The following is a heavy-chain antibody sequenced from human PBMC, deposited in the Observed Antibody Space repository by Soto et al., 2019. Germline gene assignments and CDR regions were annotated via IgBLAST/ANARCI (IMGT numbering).Heavy chain of an antibody. Sequence: ASVKVSCKASGYTFTSYYMHWVRQAPGQGLEWMGIINPSGGSTSYAQKFQGRVTMTRDTSTSTVYMELSSLRSEDTAVYYCARDPSSIAARPPYYYGMDVWGQGTTVTVSS. D-gene: IGHD6-6*01. J-gene: IGHJ6*02. CDR1: GYTFTSYY. CDR2: INPSGGST. CDR3: ARDPSSIAARPPYYYGMDV. V-gene: IGHV1-46*01.